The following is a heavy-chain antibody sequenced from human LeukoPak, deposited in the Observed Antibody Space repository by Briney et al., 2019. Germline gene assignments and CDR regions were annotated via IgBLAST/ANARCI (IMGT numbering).Heavy chain of an antibody. CDR3: ALSGETPAPTDY. Sequence: SETLSLTCAVYGGSFSGYYWSWIRQPPGKGLEWIGEINHSGSTNYNPSLESRVTISVDTSKNQFSPKLSSVTAADTAVYYCALSGETPAPTDYWGQGTLVTVSS. CDR1: GGSFSGYY. CDR2: INHSGST. J-gene: IGHJ4*02. V-gene: IGHV4-34*01. D-gene: IGHD3-16*01.